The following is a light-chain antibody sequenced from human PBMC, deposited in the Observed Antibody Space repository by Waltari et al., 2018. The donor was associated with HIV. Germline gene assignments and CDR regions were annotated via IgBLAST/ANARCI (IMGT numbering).Light chain of an antibody. CDR3: CSYSGSGTLYV. CDR1: CSDFGGYTF. V-gene: IGLV2-11*01. Sequence: QSALTPPRAVSGSPGQRVTIPCPGTCSDFGGYTFASWYQHHPGTAPKLVISDVTKRPSGVPDRFSGSKSGNTASLTISGLQAEDEADYYCCSYSGSGTLYVFGTGTEVTVL. CDR2: DVT. J-gene: IGLJ1*01.